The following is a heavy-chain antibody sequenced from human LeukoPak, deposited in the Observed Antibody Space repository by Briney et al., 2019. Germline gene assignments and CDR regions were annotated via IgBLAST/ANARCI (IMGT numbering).Heavy chain of an antibody. Sequence: ASVKVSCKASGDNFSSYVITWVRQAPGQGLEWMGWISAYNGNTNYAQKLQGRVTMTTDTSTSTAYMELRSLRSDDTAVYYCARDPPWYYDILTGYSREDSYYGMDVWGQGTTVTVSS. CDR3: ARDPPWYYDILTGYSREDSYYGMDV. CDR1: GDNFSSYV. CDR2: ISAYNGNT. V-gene: IGHV1-18*01. D-gene: IGHD3-9*01. J-gene: IGHJ6*02.